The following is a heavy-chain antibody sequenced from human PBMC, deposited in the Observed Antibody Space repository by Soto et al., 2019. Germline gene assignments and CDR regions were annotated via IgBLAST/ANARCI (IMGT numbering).Heavy chain of an antibody. J-gene: IGHJ6*02. CDR2: IIPIFGTA. CDR3: ASDQASGYVTKLLFFSTVDV. V-gene: IGHV1-69*12. CDR1: GGTFSSYA. D-gene: IGHD5-12*01. Sequence: QVQLVQSGAEVKTPGSSVKVSCKASGGTFSSYAISWVRQAPGQGLEWMGGIIPIFGTATYAQKFQGRVTGPADESTTTAYMELSSLRSEHTAVYYCASDQASGYVTKLLFFSTVDVWGQGTTVTVSS.